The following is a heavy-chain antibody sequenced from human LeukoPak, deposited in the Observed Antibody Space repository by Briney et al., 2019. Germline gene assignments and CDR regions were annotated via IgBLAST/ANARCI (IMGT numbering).Heavy chain of an antibody. CDR2: MNPNSGNT. CDR1: GYTFTSYD. Sequence: ASVKVSRKASGYTFTSYDINWVRQATGQGLEWMGWMNPNSGNTGYAQKFQGRVTITRNTSISTAYMELSSLRSEDTAVYYCARWFSSGWYFDYWGQGTLVTVSS. CDR3: ARWFSSGWYFDY. D-gene: IGHD6-19*01. V-gene: IGHV1-8*03. J-gene: IGHJ4*02.